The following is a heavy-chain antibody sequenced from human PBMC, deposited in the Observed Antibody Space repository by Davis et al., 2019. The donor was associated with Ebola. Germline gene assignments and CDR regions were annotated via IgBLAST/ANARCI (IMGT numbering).Heavy chain of an antibody. D-gene: IGHD6-6*01. J-gene: IGHJ4*02. CDR1: GYTFTGYY. CDR3: ARIPSTSSLLDY. V-gene: IGHV1-8*01. CDR2: INPNSGNT. Sequence: AASVKVSCKASGYTFTGYYMHWVRQAPGQGLEWMGRINPNSGNTGYAQKFQGRVTMTRNTSISTAYMELSSLRSEDTAVYYCARIPSTSSLLDYWGQGTLVTVSS.